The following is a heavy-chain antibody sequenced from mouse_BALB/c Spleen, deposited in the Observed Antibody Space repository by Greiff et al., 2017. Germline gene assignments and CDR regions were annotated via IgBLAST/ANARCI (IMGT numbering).Heavy chain of an antibody. Sequence: QVQLQQSGAELVRPGASVTLSCKASGYTFTDYEMHWVKQTPVHGLEWIGAIDPETGGTAYNQKFKGKATLTADKSSSTAYMELRSLTSEDSAVYYCTRYPYYYGAMDYWGQGTSVTVSS. CDR1: GYTFTDYE. D-gene: IGHD1-1*01. V-gene: IGHV1-15*01. CDR2: IDPETGGT. CDR3: TRYPYYYGAMDY. J-gene: IGHJ4*01.